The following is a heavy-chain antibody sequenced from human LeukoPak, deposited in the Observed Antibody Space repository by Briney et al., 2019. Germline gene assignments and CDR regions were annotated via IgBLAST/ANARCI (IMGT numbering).Heavy chain of an antibody. J-gene: IGHJ4*02. CDR3: AKIVVVPAATDFDY. V-gene: IGHV3-23*01. Sequence: PGGSLRLSCAASGFTVSSNYMSWVRQAPGKGLEWVPAISGSGGSTYYADSVKGRFTISRDNSKNTLYLQMNSLRAEDTAVYYCAKIVVVPAATDFDYWGQGTLVTVSS. CDR2: ISGSGGST. D-gene: IGHD2-2*01. CDR1: GFTVSSNY.